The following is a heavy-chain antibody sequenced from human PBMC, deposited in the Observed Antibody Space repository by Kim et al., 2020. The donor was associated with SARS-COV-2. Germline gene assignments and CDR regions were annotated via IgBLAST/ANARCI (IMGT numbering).Heavy chain of an antibody. CDR1: GDSVSSNSAA. CDR3: ARVGIRPGWFDP. D-gene: IGHD2-21*01. Sequence: SQTLSLTCAISGDSVSSNSAAWNWIRQSPSRGLDWLGRTYYRSKWYNDYAVSVKSRITINPDTSRNQFTLQLNSVTPEDTAVYYCARVGIRPGWFDPWGQGTLVTVSS. V-gene: IGHV6-1*01. CDR2: TYYRSKWYN. J-gene: IGHJ5*02.